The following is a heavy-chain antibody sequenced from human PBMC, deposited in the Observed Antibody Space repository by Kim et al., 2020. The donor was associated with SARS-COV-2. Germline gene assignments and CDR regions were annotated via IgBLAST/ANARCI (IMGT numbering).Heavy chain of an antibody. J-gene: IGHJ4*02. Sequence: DSVRGRFTISRDNSKNTLYLQMNSLRAEDTAVYYCAKTALWYDPIGDPDYWGQGTLVTVSS. V-gene: IGHV3-23*01. CDR3: AKTALWYDPIGDPDY. D-gene: IGHD3-10*01.